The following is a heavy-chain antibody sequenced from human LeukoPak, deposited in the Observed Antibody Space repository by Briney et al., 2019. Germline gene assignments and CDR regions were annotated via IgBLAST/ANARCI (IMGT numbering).Heavy chain of an antibody. CDR1: GYSVSSGYQ. V-gene: IGHV4-38-2*01. CDR2: IYYSGNT. Sequence: SETLSLTCAVSGYSVSSGYQWGWIRQPPGKGLEWIGNIYYSGNTYYNPSLKSRVTISLDTSKHQFSLKLSSVTAADTAVYYCARGRRGYDYVWGSYRLSYYFDNWGQGTRVTVSS. D-gene: IGHD3-16*02. CDR3: ARGRRGYDYVWGSYRLSYYFDN. J-gene: IGHJ4*02.